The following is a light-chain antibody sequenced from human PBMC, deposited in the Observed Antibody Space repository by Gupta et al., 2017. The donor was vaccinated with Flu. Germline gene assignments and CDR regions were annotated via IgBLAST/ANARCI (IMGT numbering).Light chain of an antibody. V-gene: IGKV3-11*01. CDR3: QQRSNWPPIT. CDR2: DSS. Sequence: EIVLTQSPATLSLSPGERATLSCRASQSVGNYLAWYQQKPGQAPRLLIYDSSNRATGIPARFSGRGSGTDFTLTITSREPEDFAVYYCQQRSNWPPITFGQGTRLEIK. CDR1: QSVGNY. J-gene: IGKJ5*01.